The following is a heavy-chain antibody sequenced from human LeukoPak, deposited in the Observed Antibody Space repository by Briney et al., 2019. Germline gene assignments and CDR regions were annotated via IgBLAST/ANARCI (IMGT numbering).Heavy chain of an antibody. V-gene: IGHV4-59*08. J-gene: IGHJ4*02. CDR1: GGSITNYY. CDR2: SYYSGST. D-gene: IGHD6-19*01. CDR3: ARATSYTGHLGW. Sequence: SETLSLTCTVSGGSITNYYWGWIRQPPGKGLEWIGYSYYSGSTNYNPSLKSRVTISVATSKNQFSLSLSSVTAADTAVYYCARATSYTGHLGWWGQGTLVTVSS.